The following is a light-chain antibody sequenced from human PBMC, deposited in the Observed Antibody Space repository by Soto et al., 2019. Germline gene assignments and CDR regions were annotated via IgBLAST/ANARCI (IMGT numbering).Light chain of an antibody. CDR2: AAS. CDR1: QGISSY. Sequence: DIQLTQSPSFLSASVGDRVTITCRASQGISSYLAWYQQKPGKAPKLLIYAASTLKSGVPSRFSGSGFGTEFTLTISSLQAEDFATYYCQQLNSFFGPGTKVDIK. CDR3: QQLNSF. J-gene: IGKJ3*01. V-gene: IGKV1-9*01.